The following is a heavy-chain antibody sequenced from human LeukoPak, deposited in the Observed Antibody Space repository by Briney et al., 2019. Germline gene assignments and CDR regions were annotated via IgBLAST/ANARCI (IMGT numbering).Heavy chain of an antibody. V-gene: IGHV1-46*01. J-gene: IGHJ6*03. Sequence: ASVKVSCKASGYTFTSYGISWVRQAPGQGLEWMGIINPSGGSTSYAQKFQGRVTMTRDTSTSTVYMELSSLRSEDTAVYYCARDGCSSTSCYDRDYYYYYYYMDVWGKGTTVTISS. CDR3: ARDGCSSTSCYDRDYYYYYYYMDV. CDR2: INPSGGST. D-gene: IGHD2-2*01. CDR1: GYTFTSYG.